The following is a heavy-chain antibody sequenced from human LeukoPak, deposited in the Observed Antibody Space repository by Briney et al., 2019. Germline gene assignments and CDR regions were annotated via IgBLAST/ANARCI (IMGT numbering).Heavy chain of an antibody. CDR1: GFTFSSYA. CDR3: ARIDGYVDY. D-gene: IGHD5-24*01. V-gene: IGHV3-53*01. J-gene: IGHJ4*02. Sequence: PGGSLRLSCAASGFTFSSYAMSWVRQAPGKGLEWVSVIYSGGSTYYADSVKGRFTISRDNSKNTLYLQMNSLRAEDTAVYYCARIDGYVDYWGQGTLVTVSS. CDR2: IYSGGST.